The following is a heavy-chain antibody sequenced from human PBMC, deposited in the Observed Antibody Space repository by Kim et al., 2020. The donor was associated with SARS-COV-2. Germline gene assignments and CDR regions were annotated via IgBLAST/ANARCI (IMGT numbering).Heavy chain of an antibody. D-gene: IGHD2-15*01. CDR3: AKDACNGASCHTPD. Sequence: GGSLRLSCAASGFTFNSYGMYWVRQAPGKGLEWVAVIWYDGSNKYYADSVKGRFTISRDNSKNTLYLQMNSLRAEDTAVYYCAKDACNGASCHTPDWGEGALLTVSS. J-gene: IGHJ4*02. V-gene: IGHV3-33*06. CDR1: GFTFNSYG. CDR2: IWYDGSNK.